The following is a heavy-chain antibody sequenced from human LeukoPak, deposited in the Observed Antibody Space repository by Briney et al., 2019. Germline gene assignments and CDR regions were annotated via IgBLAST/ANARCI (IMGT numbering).Heavy chain of an antibody. CDR1: GFTFSSYA. CDR2: ISGSGGST. J-gene: IGHJ4*02. Sequence: GGSLRLSCAASGFTFSSYAMSWVRQAPGKGLEWVSAISGSGGSTYYADSVKGRFTISRDNSENTLYLQMNSLRAEDTAVYYRAKVYSSGCFDYWGQGTLVTVSS. V-gene: IGHV3-23*01. CDR3: AKVYSSGCFDY. D-gene: IGHD6-19*01.